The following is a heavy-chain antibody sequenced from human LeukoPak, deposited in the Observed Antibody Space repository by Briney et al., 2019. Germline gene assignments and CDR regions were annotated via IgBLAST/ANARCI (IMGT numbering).Heavy chain of an antibody. CDR3: ARDGSPGSYSSRNFDY. CDR1: GFTFSSYA. CDR2: ISYDGSNK. V-gene: IGHV3-30*04. D-gene: IGHD6-13*01. J-gene: IGHJ4*02. Sequence: GRSLRLSCAASGFTFSSYAMHWVRQAPGKGLEWVAVISYDGSNKYYADSVKGRFTISRDNSKNTLYLQMNSLRAEDTAVYYCARDGSPGSYSSRNFDYWGQGTLATVSS.